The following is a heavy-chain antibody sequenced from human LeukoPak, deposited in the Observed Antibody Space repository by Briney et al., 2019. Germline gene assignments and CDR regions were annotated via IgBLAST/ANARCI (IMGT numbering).Heavy chain of an antibody. CDR3: AKAVSVVRGVIITWLDS. CDR2: ISSSSSYI. J-gene: IGHJ4*02. Sequence: GGSLRLSCAASGFTFSSYSMNWVRQAPGKGLEWVSSISSSSSYINYADSVKGRFTISRDNSKNTLYLQMNSLRAEDTAVYYCAKAVSVVRGVIITWLDSWGQGTLVTVSS. D-gene: IGHD3-10*01. V-gene: IGHV3-21*04. CDR1: GFTFSSYS.